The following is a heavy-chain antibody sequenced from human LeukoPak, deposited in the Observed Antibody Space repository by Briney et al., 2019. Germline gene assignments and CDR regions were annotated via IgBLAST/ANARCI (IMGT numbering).Heavy chain of an antibody. V-gene: IGHV1-46*01. CDR3: ARALGYCSSTSCYTHGDAFDI. D-gene: IGHD2-2*02. J-gene: IGHJ3*02. CDR1: GYTFTSYY. Sequence: ASVKVSCKASGYTFTSYYMHWVRQAPGQGLEWMGIINPSGGSTSYAQKFQGRVTMTRDTSTSTVYMELSSLRSEDTAVYYCARALGYCSSTSCYTHGDAFDIWGQGTMVTVSS. CDR2: INPSGGST.